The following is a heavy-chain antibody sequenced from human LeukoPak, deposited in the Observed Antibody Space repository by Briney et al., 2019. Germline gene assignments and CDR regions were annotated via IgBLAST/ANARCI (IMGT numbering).Heavy chain of an antibody. CDR2: ISAYNGNT. Sequence: ASVKGSCKASGYTFTSYGISWVRQAPGQGLEWMGWISAYNGNTNYAQKLQGRVTMTTDTSTSTAYMELRSLRSDDTAVYYCARSYGSGPYYYYYGMDVWGQGTTVTVSS. CDR1: GYTFTSYG. J-gene: IGHJ6*02. D-gene: IGHD3-10*01. CDR3: ARSYGSGPYYYYYGMDV. V-gene: IGHV1-18*01.